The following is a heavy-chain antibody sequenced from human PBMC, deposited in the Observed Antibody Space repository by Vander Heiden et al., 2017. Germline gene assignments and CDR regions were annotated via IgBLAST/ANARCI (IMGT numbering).Heavy chain of an antibody. CDR2: IYTGGST. CDR1: GGSMGNYY. V-gene: IGHV4-4*07. Sequence: QVQLQESGPGLVRPSETLSLTCAVSGGSMGNYYWTWLRQPAGKALEWLGRIYTGGSTNYNPSLKSRVTMSVATSKNQFSLKLTSVTAADTAVYYCVGNYYDSRGYYFIDSWGQGILVTVS. CDR3: VGNYYDSRGYYFIDS. D-gene: IGHD3-22*01. J-gene: IGHJ4*02.